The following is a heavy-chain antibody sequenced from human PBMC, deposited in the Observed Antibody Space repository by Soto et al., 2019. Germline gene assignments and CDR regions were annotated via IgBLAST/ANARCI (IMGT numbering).Heavy chain of an antibody. CDR3: SKTVFRRITIISGGEIGAFGN. V-gene: IGHV4-31*03. CDR2: IYYSGST. Sequence: QVQLQESGPGLVKPSQTLSLTCTVSGGSISSGGYYWSWIRQHPGKGLEWIGYIYYSGSTYYNPSPQGRVYLSVRTSKEPVLLKVKSVTGADQAVYYLSKTVFRRITIISGGEIGAFGNLGQGKIVTRSS. D-gene: IGHD3-22*01. J-gene: IGHJ3*02. CDR1: GGSISSGGYY.